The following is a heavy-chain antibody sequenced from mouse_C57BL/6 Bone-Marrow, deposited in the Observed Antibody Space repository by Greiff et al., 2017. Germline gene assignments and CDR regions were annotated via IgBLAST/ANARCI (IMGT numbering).Heavy chain of an antibody. CDR3: ARGLTTLFAY. D-gene: IGHD6-1*01. V-gene: IGHV5-4*03. CDR1: GFTFSSYA. J-gene: IGHJ3*01. CDR2: ISDGGSYT. Sequence: EVKLVESGGGLVKPGGSLKLSCAASGFTFSSYAMSWVRQTPETRLEWVATISDGGSYTYYPDNVKGRFTISRDNAKNNLYLQMSHLKSEDTAMYYCARGLTTLFAYWGQGTLVTVSA.